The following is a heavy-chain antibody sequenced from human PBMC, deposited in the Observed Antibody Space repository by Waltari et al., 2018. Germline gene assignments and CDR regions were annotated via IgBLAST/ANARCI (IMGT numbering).Heavy chain of an antibody. V-gene: IGHV4-59*08. CDR3: ARQGYYDSGGYHWYFDL. D-gene: IGHD3-22*01. J-gene: IGHJ2*01. CDR2: IYYSGST. Sequence: QVQLQESGPGLVKLSETLSLTCTVSGGPMNRYYWTWIRQPQGKGLEWSGYIYYSGSTNYNPALNSRVTMSVDTSKNQFSLRLNSVTAADTAVYYCARQGYYDSGGYHWYFDLWGRGTLVTVSS. CDR1: GGPMNRYY.